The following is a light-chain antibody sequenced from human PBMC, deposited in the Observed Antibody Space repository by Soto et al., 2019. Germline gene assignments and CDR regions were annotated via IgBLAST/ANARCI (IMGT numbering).Light chain of an antibody. Sequence: QSVLTQPPSASASLGASVTLTCTLSSGYSNYKVDCYQQRPGKGPRFVIRVGTGWIVGSKGDGIPDRFSVLGSGLNRYLPINSIQEEDVSDYCWGADHCRGSNFVYVFGTGTKLTVL. CDR2: VGTGWIVG. CDR1: SGYSNYK. J-gene: IGLJ1*01. CDR3: GADHCRGSNFVYV. V-gene: IGLV9-49*01.